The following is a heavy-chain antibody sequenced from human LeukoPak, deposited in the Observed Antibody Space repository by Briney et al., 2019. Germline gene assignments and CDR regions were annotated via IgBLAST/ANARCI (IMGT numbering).Heavy chain of an antibody. V-gene: IGHV1-2*02. Sequence: GASVKVSCKASGYTFTGYYMHWVRQAPGQGLEWTGWINPNSGGTNYAQKFQGRVTMTRDTSISTAYMELSRLRSDDTAVYYCARLSDSSGYYYLDYWGQGTLVTVSS. D-gene: IGHD3-22*01. CDR1: GYTFTGYY. CDR3: ARLSDSSGYYYLDY. J-gene: IGHJ4*02. CDR2: INPNSGGT.